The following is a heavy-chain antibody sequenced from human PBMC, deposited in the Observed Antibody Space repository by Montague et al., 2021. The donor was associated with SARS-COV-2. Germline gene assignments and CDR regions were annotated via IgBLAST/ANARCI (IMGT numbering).Heavy chain of an antibody. CDR3: AKQPGAGAVVYWYFDL. Sequence: SLRLSCAASGFAFNNFAMTWVRQPPGKGLEWVSSIFGSGAGTYYADSVKGRFTISRDNSRNTVYLQMNSLRSEVTAKYYCAKQPGAGAVVYWYFDLWGRGTVVSVSS. CDR2: IFGSGAGT. CDR1: GFAFNNFA. J-gene: IGHJ2*01. D-gene: IGHD6-19*01. V-gene: IGHV3-23*01.